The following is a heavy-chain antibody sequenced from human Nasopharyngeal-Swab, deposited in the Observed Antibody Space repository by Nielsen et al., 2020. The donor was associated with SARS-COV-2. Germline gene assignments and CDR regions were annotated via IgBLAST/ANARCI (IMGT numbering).Heavy chain of an antibody. Sequence: KVSCKASGYNFATYWIGWVRQMPGEGLRWMGLIYPGDSDIRYSPSLQGQVTISADRSITTAYLQWSSLKASDTAMYYCARLPMRAASGRGAFDIWGQGTMVTVSS. V-gene: IGHV5-51*01. CDR3: ARLPMRAASGRGAFDI. CDR1: GYNFATYW. D-gene: IGHD6-13*01. J-gene: IGHJ3*02. CDR2: IYPGDSDI.